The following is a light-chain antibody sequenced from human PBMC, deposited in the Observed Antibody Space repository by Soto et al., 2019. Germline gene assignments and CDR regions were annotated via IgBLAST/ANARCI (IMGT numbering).Light chain of an antibody. CDR2: EVD. Sequence: QSALTQPPSASGSPGQSVTISCTGTSSDVGAFNYVSWYQHHPGKAPKFMIYEVDKRPSGVPDRFSGSKSGNTAYRTVSGLQAEDEADYFCSSFVAGSSYVFGTGTKVTVL. CDR3: SSFVAGSSYV. V-gene: IGLV2-8*01. CDR1: SSDVGAFNY. J-gene: IGLJ1*01.